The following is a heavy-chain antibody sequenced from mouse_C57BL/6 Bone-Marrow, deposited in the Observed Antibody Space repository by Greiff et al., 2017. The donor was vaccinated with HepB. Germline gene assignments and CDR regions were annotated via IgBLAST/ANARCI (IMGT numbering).Heavy chain of an antibody. CDR1: GYTFTSYW. CDR3: AGRYGYDAPYFDY. J-gene: IGHJ2*01. D-gene: IGHD2-2*01. CDR2: IDPSDSET. V-gene: IGHV1-52*01. Sequence: QVQLQQPGAELVRPGSSVKLSCKASGYTFTSYWMHWVKQRPIQGLEWIGNIDPSDSETHYNQKFKDKATLTVDKSSSTAYMQLSSLTSEDSAVYYCAGRYGYDAPYFDYWGQGTTLTVSS.